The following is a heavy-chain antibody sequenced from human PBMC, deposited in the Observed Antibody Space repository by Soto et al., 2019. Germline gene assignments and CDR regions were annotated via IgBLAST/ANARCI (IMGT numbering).Heavy chain of an antibody. D-gene: IGHD2-2*01. CDR3: AKVGYCYSPTCGGFDY. J-gene: IGHJ4*02. V-gene: IGHV3-23*01. Sequence: GGSLRLSCAASGFTFSSYALSWVRQAPGKGLEWVSSISESGGGTYYADSVKGRFTISRDNSKNTLFLQMDSLRAEDTALYHCAKVGYCYSPTCGGFDYWGQGTLVTVSS. CDR1: GFTFSSYA. CDR2: ISESGGGT.